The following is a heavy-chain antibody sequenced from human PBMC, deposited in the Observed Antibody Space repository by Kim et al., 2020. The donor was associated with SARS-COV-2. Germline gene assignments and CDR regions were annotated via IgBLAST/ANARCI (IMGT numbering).Heavy chain of an antibody. D-gene: IGHD3-22*01. Sequence: RFTISRDNPKNTLYLQMTSLGAEDTAVYYCAKAQADYDSSGYYYGGHYFDYWGQGTLVTVSS. V-gene: IGHV3-30*02. CDR3: AKAQADYDSSGYYYGGHYFDY. J-gene: IGHJ4*02.